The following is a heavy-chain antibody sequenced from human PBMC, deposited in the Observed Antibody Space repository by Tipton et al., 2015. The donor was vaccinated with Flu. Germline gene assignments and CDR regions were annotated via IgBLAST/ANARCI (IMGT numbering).Heavy chain of an antibody. D-gene: IGHD1-1*01. CDR1: GGSISTSGYY. Sequence: TLSLTCTVSGGSISTSGYYWGWIRQPPGKGLEWIGSIRYGRSSYYTPSLKSRVTISLDMSKDQFSLKLASVTAADTAVYYCARVWSSFVATASLDYWGRGTLVTVSS. CDR2: IRYGRSS. V-gene: IGHV4-39*07. CDR3: ARVWSSFVATASLDY. J-gene: IGHJ4*02.